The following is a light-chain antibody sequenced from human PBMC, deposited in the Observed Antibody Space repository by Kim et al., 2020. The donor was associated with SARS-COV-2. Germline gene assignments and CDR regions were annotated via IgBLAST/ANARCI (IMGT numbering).Light chain of an antibody. Sequence: SVESAAPACRAGQGISSSSLDWYQQRPGQAPRVLIYGASSRATGVPDRCSGSGSGTDFSLTISRLEPEDFAVYYCQQYGSSLRTFGPGTKVDIK. CDR2: GAS. CDR3: QQYGSSLRT. V-gene: IGKV3-20*01. CDR1: QGISSSS. J-gene: IGKJ3*01.